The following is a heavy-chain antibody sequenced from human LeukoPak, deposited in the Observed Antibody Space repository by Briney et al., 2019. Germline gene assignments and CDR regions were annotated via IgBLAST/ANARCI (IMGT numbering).Heavy chain of an antibody. V-gene: IGHV7-4-1*02. CDR2: INTNTGNP. Sequence: ASVKVSCKASGYTFTSYAMNWVRQAPGQGLEWMGWINTNTGNPTYAQGFTGRFVFSLDTSVSTAYLQISSLKAEDTAVYYCARRWFGELYANDAFDIWGQGTMVTVSS. CDR1: GYTFTSYA. J-gene: IGHJ3*02. D-gene: IGHD3-10*01. CDR3: ARRWFGELYANDAFDI.